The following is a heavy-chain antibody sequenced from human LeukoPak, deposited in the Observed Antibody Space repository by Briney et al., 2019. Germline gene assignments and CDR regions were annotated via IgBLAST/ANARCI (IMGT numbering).Heavy chain of an antibody. V-gene: IGHV1-8*03. Sequence: ASVKVSCKASGYTFTSYDINWVRQATGQGLEWMGWMNPNSGNTGYAQKFRGRVTITRNTSISTAYMELSSLRSEDTAVYYCARETSQKGAHYMDVWGKGTTVTISS. CDR2: MNPNSGNT. D-gene: IGHD3-16*01. CDR1: GYTFTSYD. J-gene: IGHJ6*03. CDR3: ARETSQKGAHYMDV.